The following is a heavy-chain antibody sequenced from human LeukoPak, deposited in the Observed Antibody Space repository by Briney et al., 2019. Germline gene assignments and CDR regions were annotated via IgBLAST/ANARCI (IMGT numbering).Heavy chain of an antibody. Sequence: GGSLRLSCVVSGLTFSSYSMSWVRQAPGKGLDWVSGISASGGDTWYPDSVKGRFTISRDNSKNTLFLQMSSLRVEDTAMYYCAKDAAGPEYWGQGTLVTVSS. V-gene: IGHV3-23*01. J-gene: IGHJ4*02. CDR3: AKDAAGPEY. D-gene: IGHD6-13*01. CDR2: ISASGGDT. CDR1: GLTFSSYS.